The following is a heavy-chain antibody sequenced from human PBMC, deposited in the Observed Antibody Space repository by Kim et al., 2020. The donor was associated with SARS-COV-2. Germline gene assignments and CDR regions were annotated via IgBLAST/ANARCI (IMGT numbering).Heavy chain of an antibody. Sequence: GGSLRLSCEVSGFNSRINSISWVRQAPGKGLEWVSEITYIDNTRYGDSVIRRITVSRDRLQNTVYLQMKKLSGEETAIYDGSSAGYSWGNYYKTYFDYWG. V-gene: IGHV3-23*01. J-gene: IGHJ4*01. CDR3: SSAGYSWGNYYKTYFDY. D-gene: IGHD3-10*01. CDR1: GFNSRINS. CDR2: ITYIDNT.